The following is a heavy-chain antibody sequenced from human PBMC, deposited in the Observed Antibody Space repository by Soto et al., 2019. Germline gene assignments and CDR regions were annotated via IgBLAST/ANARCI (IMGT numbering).Heavy chain of an antibody. Sequence: EVQLVESGGGLVKPGGSLRLSCAVSGFTFTNAWMNWVRQAPGKGLEWVGRIKSKTDGGTTDYAAPVKGRFTISRDDSKTTLYLQMNSLKIEDTAVYYCTTLNMIVVHPDYWGQGTLVTVSS. J-gene: IGHJ4*02. CDR2: IKSKTDGGTT. V-gene: IGHV3-15*01. CDR1: GFTFTNAW. D-gene: IGHD3-22*01. CDR3: TTLNMIVVHPDY.